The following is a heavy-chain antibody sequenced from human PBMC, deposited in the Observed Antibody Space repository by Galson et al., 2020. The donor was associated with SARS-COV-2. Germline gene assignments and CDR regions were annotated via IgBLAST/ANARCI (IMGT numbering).Heavy chain of an antibody. CDR1: GFTFSSYS. Sequence: GESLKISCAASGFTFSSYSMNWVRQAPGKGLEWVSSISSSSSYIYYADSVKGRFTISRDNAKNSLYLQMNSLRAEDTAVYYCARQPDYYYYMDVWGKGTTVTISS. J-gene: IGHJ6*03. D-gene: IGHD2-2*01. CDR3: ARQPDYYYYMDV. CDR2: ISSSSSYI. V-gene: IGHV3-21*01.